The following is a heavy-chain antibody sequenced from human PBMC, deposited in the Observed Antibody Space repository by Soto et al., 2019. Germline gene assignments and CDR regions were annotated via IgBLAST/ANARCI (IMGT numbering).Heavy chain of an antibody. J-gene: IGHJ4*02. CDR2: ISSSGKAM. CDR1: GFTFSTYQ. Sequence: EVQLVESGGGLAQPGGSLRLSCAASGFTFSTYQMNWVRQAPGKGLEWISHISSSGKAMHYADSVKGRLTISRDNANNTLFLQMNSLRTDDTAVYYCARRLAAAWGFDYWGQGPLVIVSS. D-gene: IGHD3-16*01. CDR3: ARRLAAAWGFDY. V-gene: IGHV3-48*03.